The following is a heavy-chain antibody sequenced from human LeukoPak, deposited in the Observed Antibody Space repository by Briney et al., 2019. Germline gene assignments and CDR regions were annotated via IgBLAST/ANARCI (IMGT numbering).Heavy chain of an antibody. CDR3: ARGRGYSLYLDY. CDR1: GFIVSNNY. J-gene: IGHJ4*02. CDR2: IYSGGST. Sequence: GGSLRLSCVASGFIVSNNYMSWVRQAPGKGLEWVSVIYSGGSTYYADSVKGRFTISRDNPKNTLYLQMNSLRAEDTAVYYCARGRGYSLYLDYWGQGTLVTVSS. V-gene: IGHV3-53*01. D-gene: IGHD5-18*01.